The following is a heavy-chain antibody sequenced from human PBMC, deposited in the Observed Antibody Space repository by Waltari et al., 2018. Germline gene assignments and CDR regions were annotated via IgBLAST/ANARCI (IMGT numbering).Heavy chain of an antibody. CDR2: IYSGGST. CDR3: AREGGSYGMDV. CDR1: GFSVSSNY. J-gene: IGHJ6*02. Sequence: EVELVESGGGLIQPGGSLRLSCSASGFSVSSNYMSWVRQAPGKGLEWVSVIYSGGSTYYADTVKGRFTISRDNSKNTLYLQMNSLRAEDTAVYYCAREGGSYGMDVWGQGTTVTVSS. V-gene: IGHV3-53*01.